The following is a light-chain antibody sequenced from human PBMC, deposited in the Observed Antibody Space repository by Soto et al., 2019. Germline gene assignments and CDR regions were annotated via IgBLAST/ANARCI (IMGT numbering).Light chain of an antibody. CDR2: GAS. V-gene: IGKV3-15*01. CDR1: QSVSSN. CDR3: QQYNNWPRT. Sequence: IVMTQSPATLSVSPGERATLSCRASQSVSSNLAWYQQKPGQAPRLLIYGASTRATGIPARFSGSGSGTEFTLTISRLQSEDFAVYYCQQYNNWPRTFGQGTRLDIK. J-gene: IGKJ1*01.